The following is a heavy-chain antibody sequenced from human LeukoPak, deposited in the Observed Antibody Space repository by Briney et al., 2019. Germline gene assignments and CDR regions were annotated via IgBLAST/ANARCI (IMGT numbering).Heavy chain of an antibody. D-gene: IGHD6-19*01. V-gene: IGHV4-59*01. CDR3: ARSGTGSGAFDY. CDR2: IYYSGST. CDR1: GVSISSYY. Sequence: SETLSLTRTVSGVSISSYYWSWIRQPPGKGLEWIGYIYYSGSTNYNPSLKRRVTISVDTSKNQFSLKLSSVTAADTAVYYCARSGTGSGAFDYWGQGTLVTVSS. J-gene: IGHJ4*02.